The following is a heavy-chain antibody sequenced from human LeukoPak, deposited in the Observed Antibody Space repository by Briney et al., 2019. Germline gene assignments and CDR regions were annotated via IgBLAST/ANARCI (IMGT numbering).Heavy chain of an antibody. CDR3: ARSWYSKAFDY. D-gene: IGHD6-13*01. J-gene: IGHJ4*02. V-gene: IGHV4-30-2*03. CDR2: IYYSGST. Sequence: SSETLSLTCAVSGGSISSGGYSWSWLRQPPGKGLEWIGSIYYSGSTYYNPSLKSRVTISVDTSKNQFSLKLSSVTAADTAVYYCARSWYSKAFDYWGQGTLVTVSS. CDR1: GGSISSGGYS.